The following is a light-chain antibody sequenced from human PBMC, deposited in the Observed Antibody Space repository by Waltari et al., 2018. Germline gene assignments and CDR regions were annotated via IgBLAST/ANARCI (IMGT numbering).Light chain of an antibody. CDR3: HQYYVTPRT. CDR1: QSVLYSSNNKNY. V-gene: IGKV4-1*01. J-gene: IGKJ1*01. CDR2: WAS. Sequence: DIVMTQSPDSLAVSLGARATINCKSSQSVLYSSNNKNYLAWYQQKPGQPPRLRIYWASTRESGVPDRFSGSGSGTDFTLTISSLQAEDVAVYYCHQYYVTPRTFGQGTKVEIK.